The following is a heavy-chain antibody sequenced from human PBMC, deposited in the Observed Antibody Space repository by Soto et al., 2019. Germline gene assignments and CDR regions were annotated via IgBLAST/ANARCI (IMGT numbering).Heavy chain of an antibody. D-gene: IGHD1-26*01. CDR2: IYYSGST. CDR1: GGSLSRSSYF. J-gene: IGHJ4*02. CDR3: ALVGATSGGFDY. V-gene: IGHV4-39*01. Sequence: SETLSLTCTVSGGSLSRSSYFWGRIRQPQGKGLEWIGSIYYSGSTYYNPSLKSRVTISVDTSKNQFSLKLSSVTAADTAVYFCALVGATSGGFDYWGQGTLVTVSS.